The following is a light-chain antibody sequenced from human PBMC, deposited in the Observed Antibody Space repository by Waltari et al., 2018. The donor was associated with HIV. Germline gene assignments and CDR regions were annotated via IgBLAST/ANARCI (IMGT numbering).Light chain of an antibody. Sequence: QSALTHPAPVSGSPGQAITISCPGRSCDVGSYHLVYWYQPPPGKSPTLMIYEGINRPSGISNRFSGSKSGNTASLTISGLQAEDEADYYCCSYAGSSNWVFGGGTKLTVL. J-gene: IGLJ3*02. CDR1: SCDVGSYHL. V-gene: IGLV2-23*01. CDR2: EGI. CDR3: CSYAGSSNWV.